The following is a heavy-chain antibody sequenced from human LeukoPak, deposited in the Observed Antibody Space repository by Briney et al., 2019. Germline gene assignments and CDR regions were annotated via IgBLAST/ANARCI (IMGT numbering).Heavy chain of an antibody. J-gene: IGHJ4*02. V-gene: IGHV5-51*01. CDR2: IYPGDSDT. CDR3: ARQDGNSKYYFDY. D-gene: IGHD1-1*01. Sequence: GESLKISCKGSGYRFTTYWIGWVRQMPGKGLEWMGIIYPGDSDTRYRPSFQGQVTISVDKSISTAYLQWSSLKASDTAMYYCARQDGNSKYYFDYWGQGTLVTVSS. CDR1: GYRFTTYW.